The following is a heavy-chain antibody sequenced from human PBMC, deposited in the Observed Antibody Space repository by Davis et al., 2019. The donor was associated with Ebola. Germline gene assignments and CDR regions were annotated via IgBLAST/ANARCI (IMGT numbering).Heavy chain of an antibody. D-gene: IGHD3-10*01. CDR2: ISWNSGSI. V-gene: IGHV3-9*01. Sequence: GGSLRLSCAASGFTFDDYAMHWVRQAPGKGLEWVSGISWNSGSIGYADSVKGRFTISRDNSKNTLYLQMNSLRAEDTAVYYCARGIGFGELIWYGMDVWGKGTTVTVSS. CDR3: ARGIGFGELIWYGMDV. J-gene: IGHJ6*04. CDR1: GFTFDDYA.